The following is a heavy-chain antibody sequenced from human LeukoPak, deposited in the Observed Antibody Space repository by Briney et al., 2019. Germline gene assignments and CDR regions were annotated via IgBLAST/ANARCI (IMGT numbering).Heavy chain of an antibody. V-gene: IGHV3-48*03. Sequence: GGSLRLSCAASGFTFSSYEMNWVRQAPGKGLEWVSYISSSGSTMYYADSVKGRFTISRDNAKNSLYLQMNSLRAEDTAFYYCARGYCSSTSCYIDSWGQGTLVTVS. D-gene: IGHD2-2*01. CDR2: ISSSGSTM. CDR1: GFTFSSYE. J-gene: IGHJ4*02. CDR3: ARGYCSSTSCYIDS.